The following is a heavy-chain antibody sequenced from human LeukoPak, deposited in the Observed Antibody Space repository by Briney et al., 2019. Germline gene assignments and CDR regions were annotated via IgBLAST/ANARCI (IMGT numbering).Heavy chain of an antibody. D-gene: IGHD4-17*01. CDR3: SKDPNGDYVGAFDM. CDR2: ITGSGRGT. CDR1: GLTFSNYA. Sequence: GGSLTLSCTASGLTFSNYATRWVRQAPGKGVEWVSSITGSGRGTYYADSVKGRFSVSRDNSQNTVFLHMNSLRADDTALYYCSKDPNGDYVGAFDMWGPGTMVTVSS. V-gene: IGHV3-23*01. J-gene: IGHJ3*02.